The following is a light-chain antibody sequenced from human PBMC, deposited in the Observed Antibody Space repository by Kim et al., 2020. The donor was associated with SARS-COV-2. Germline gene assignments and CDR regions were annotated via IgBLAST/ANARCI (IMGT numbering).Light chain of an antibody. J-gene: IGLJ3*02. V-gene: IGLV3-9*01. CDR1: NIGSKS. CDR3: QLWDSSTWV. CDR2: RDS. Sequence: SVALGQTARITCGENNIGSKSVHWYQQKPGQAPVLVIYRDSGRPSGSPERFSGSNSGNTATLTISVAQAGDEADYYCQLWDSSTWVFGGGTKLTVL.